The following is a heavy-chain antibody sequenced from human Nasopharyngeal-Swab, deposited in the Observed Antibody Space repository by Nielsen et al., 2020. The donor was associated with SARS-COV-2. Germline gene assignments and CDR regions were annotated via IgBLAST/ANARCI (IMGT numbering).Heavy chain of an antibody. CDR2: ISWDGGST. CDR1: GFTFDDYT. D-gene: IGHD5-24*01. CDR3: AKAEMATGYGMDV. Sequence: GASLKISCAASGFTFDDYTMHWVRQVPGKGLEWVSLISWDGGSTYYADSVKGRFTISRDNSKNSLYLQMNSLRTEDTALYYCAKAEMATGYGMDVWGQGTTVTVSS. V-gene: IGHV3-43*01. J-gene: IGHJ6*02.